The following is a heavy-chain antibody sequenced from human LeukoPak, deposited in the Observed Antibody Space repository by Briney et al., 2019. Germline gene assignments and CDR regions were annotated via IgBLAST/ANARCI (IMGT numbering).Heavy chain of an antibody. CDR2: INWNGGST. J-gene: IGHJ4*02. CDR3: ARGLPGYDSSGYYHFDY. CDR1: GFTFSSYA. D-gene: IGHD3-22*01. V-gene: IGHV3-20*04. Sequence: GGSLRLSCAASGFTFSSYAMHWVRQAPGKGLEWVSGINWNGGSTGYADSVKGRFTISRDNAKNSLYLQMNSLRAEDTALYYCARGLPGYDSSGYYHFDYWGQGTLVTVSS.